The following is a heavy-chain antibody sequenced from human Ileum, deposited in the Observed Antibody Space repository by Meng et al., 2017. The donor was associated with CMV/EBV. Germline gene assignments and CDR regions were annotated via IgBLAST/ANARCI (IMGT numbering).Heavy chain of an antibody. D-gene: IGHD2-15*01. J-gene: IGHJ4*02. Sequence: LGGAGGGLLQPGWSLGDSCAGCGFIVSDNYMSGVRQAPGKGLEWISYISDSGIYTKYTDSVKGRFTISRDNDKDSVYLQMDSLRDEDTAVYFCAREGGPKRFDSWGKGTLVTVSS. CDR3: AREGGPKRFDS. V-gene: IGHV3-11*06. CDR2: ISDSGIYT. CDR1: GFIVSDNY.